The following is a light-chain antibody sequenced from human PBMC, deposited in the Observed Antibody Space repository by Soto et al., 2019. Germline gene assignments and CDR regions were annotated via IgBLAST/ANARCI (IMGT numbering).Light chain of an antibody. V-gene: IGKV1-17*01. CDR2: AAS. Sequence: IHMTHSPSSLSASILYIFTITVLASQTINTNLNWYQQKPGKAPKLLIYAASTLQSGVPSRFSGSGSGTEFTLTVSSLQPEDFATYYCVQHYSYPLTFGGGTKVDNK. CDR3: VQHYSYPLT. CDR1: QTINTN. J-gene: IGKJ4*01.